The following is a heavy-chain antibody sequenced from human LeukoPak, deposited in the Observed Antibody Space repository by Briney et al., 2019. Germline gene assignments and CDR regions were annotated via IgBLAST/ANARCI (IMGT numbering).Heavy chain of an antibody. V-gene: IGHV1-8*01. CDR3: ARGAGNYYDSSGLLGY. CDR1: GYTFTSYD. CDR2: MNPNSGNT. Sequence: GASVKASCKASGYTFTSYDINWVRQATGQGLEWMGWMNPNSGNTGYAQKFQGRVTMTRNTSISTAYVELSSLRSEDTAVYYCARGAGNYYDSSGLLGYWGQGTLVTVSS. J-gene: IGHJ4*02. D-gene: IGHD3-22*01.